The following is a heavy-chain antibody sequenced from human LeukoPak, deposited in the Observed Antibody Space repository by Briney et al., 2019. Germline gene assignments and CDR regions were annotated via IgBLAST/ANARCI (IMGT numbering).Heavy chain of an antibody. J-gene: IGHJ4*02. D-gene: IGHD1-26*01. CDR2: IYYSGST. Sequence: SETLSLTCTVSGGSISSYYWSWIRQPPGKGLEWIGYIYYSGSTNYNPSLKSRVTISVDTSKNQFSLKLSSVTAADTAVYYCARGGAGSYPGFDYWGQGTLVTVSS. V-gene: IGHV4-59*12. CDR3: ARGGAGSYPGFDY. CDR1: GGSISSYY.